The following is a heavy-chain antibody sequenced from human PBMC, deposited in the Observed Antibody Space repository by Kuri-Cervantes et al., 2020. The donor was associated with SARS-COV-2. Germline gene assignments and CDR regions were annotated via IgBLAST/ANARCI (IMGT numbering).Heavy chain of an antibody. V-gene: IGHV1-46*01. Sequence: ASVKVSCKASGYTFTSYYMHWVRQAPGQGLEWMGIINPSGGSTSYAQKFQGRVTMTRDTSTSTVYMELSSLRSEDTAVYYCARGGRITIFGGVINFDYWGQGTLVTVSS. CDR1: GYTFTSYY. CDR3: ARGGRITIFGGVINFDY. J-gene: IGHJ4*02. CDR2: INPSGGST. D-gene: IGHD3-3*01.